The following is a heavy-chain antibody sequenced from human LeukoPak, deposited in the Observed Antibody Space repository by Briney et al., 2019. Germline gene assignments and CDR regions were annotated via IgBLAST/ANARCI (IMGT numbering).Heavy chain of an antibody. J-gene: IGHJ4*02. V-gene: IGHV3-23*01. Sequence: GGSLRLSCAASRFTFSSYAMHWVRQAPGKGLEWVSGISGSGGTTYYADSVKGRFTISRDNSKNTLYLQMNSLRAEDTAVYYCAKGDSSSWLFDYWGQGTLVTVSS. CDR1: RFTFSSYA. CDR3: AKGDSSSWLFDY. CDR2: ISGSGGTT. D-gene: IGHD6-13*01.